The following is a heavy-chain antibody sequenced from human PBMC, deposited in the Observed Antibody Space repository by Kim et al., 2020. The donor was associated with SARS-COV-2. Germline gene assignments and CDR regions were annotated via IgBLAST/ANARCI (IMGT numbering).Heavy chain of an antibody. J-gene: IGHJ4*02. CDR1: GFTFSSYW. V-gene: IGHV3-7*03. CDR2: IKQDGSEK. D-gene: IGHD6-19*01. CDR3: ARGVKYSSGWYGYYFDY. Sequence: GGSLRLSCAASGFTFSSYWMSWVRQAPGKGLEWVANIKQDGSEKYYVDSVKGRFTISRDNAKNSLYLQMNSLRAEDTAVYYCARGVKYSSGWYGYYFDYWGQGTLVTVSS.